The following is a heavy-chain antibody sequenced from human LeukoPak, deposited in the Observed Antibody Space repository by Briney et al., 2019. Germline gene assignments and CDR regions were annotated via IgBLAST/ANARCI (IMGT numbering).Heavy chain of an antibody. CDR3: TKAPVAYCSCTFCYPFDD. CDR1: GFTFINYT. CDR2: TVGSGPNT. Sequence: GGSLRLSCAASGFTFINYTMNWVRQAPGRGLQWVSGTVGSGPNTYHADSVKGRFTISRDTSKNTLYLQMNSLRAEDTAVYYCTKAPVAYCSCTFCYPFDDWGQGTLVAVSS. J-gene: IGHJ4*02. D-gene: IGHD2-2*01. V-gene: IGHV3-23*01.